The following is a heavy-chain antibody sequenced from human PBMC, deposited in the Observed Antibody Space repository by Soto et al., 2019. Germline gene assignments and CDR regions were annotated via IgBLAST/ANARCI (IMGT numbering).Heavy chain of an antibody. CDR3: ARREIQGPIDY. D-gene: IGHD1-26*01. CDR1: GYSISSSNW. Sequence: TSETLSLTCAVSGYSISSSNWWGWIRQPPGKGLEWIGYIYYSGTTYYNPSLKSRVTMSVDTSKNQLSLKLTSVTAVDTAVYYCARREIQGPIDYWGQGTLVTVSS. J-gene: IGHJ4*02. CDR2: IYYSGTT. V-gene: IGHV4-28*01.